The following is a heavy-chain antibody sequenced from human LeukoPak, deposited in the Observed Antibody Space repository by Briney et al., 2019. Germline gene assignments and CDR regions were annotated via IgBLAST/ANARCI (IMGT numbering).Heavy chain of an antibody. CDR1: GGSFSGYS. J-gene: IGHJ5*02. CDR2: INHSGST. Sequence: SETLSLTCAVYGGSFSGYSWSWIRQPPGKGLEWIGEINHSGSTNYNPSLKSRVIISVDTSKNQFSLKLSSVTAADTAVYYCAASKYYDFRSGPNWFDPWGQGTLVTVSS. CDR3: AASKYYDFRSGPNWFDP. D-gene: IGHD3-3*01. V-gene: IGHV4-34*01.